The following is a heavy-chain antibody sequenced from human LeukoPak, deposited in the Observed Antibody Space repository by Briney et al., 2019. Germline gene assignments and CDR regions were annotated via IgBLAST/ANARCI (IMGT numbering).Heavy chain of an antibody. J-gene: IGHJ4*02. D-gene: IGHD4-17*01. CDR2: ISGSGGST. Sequence: GGSLRLSCIASGFTFSSYGMSWVRQAPGKGLEWVSAISGSGGSTYYADSVKGRFTNSRDNSKNTLYLQMNSLRAEDTAVYYCATQPYGDRFNYWGQGTLVTVSS. CDR1: GFTFSSYG. CDR3: ATQPYGDRFNY. V-gene: IGHV3-23*01.